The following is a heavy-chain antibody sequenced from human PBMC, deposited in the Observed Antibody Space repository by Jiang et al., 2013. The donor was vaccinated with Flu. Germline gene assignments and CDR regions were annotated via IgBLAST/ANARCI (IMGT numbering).Heavy chain of an antibody. D-gene: IGHD1-1*01. V-gene: IGHV1-18*01. J-gene: IGHJ4*02. CDR3: ARVQLPIPTGVEDVY. Sequence: SGAEVKEPGASVKVSCKASGYTFSSYSTSWVRQAPGQGLEWVGWIRADNGKTRNAQKFQGRVTMTADTPISTAYMELTSLRSDDTAVYYCARVQLPIPTGVEDVYWGQGTLVTVSS. CDR2: IRADNGKT. CDR1: GYTFSSYS.